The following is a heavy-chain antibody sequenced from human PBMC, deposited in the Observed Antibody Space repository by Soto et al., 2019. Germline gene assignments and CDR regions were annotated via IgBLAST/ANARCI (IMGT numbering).Heavy chain of an antibody. J-gene: IGHJ4*02. D-gene: IGHD6-13*01. Sequence: GGSLRLSCAASGFTFSSYSMNWVRQAPGKGLEWVSSISSSSSYIYYADSVKGRFTISRDNAKNSLYLQMNSLRAEDTAVYYCARDPTRFTGIAEDYWGQGTLVTVSS. CDR3: ARDPTRFTGIAEDY. CDR2: ISSSSSYI. V-gene: IGHV3-21*01. CDR1: GFTFSSYS.